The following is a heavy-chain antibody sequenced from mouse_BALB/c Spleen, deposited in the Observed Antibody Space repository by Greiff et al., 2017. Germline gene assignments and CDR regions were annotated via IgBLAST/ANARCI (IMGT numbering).Heavy chain of an antibody. V-gene: IGHV1-7*01. D-gene: IGHD1-1*01. Sequence: VQLQQSGAELAKPGASVKMSCKASGYTFTSYWMHWVKQRPGQGLEWIGYINPSTGYTEYNQKFKDKATLTADKSSSTAYMQLSSLTSEDSAVYYCARGITTVVARDYAMDYWGQGTSVTVSS. CDR3: ARGITTVVARDYAMDY. CDR1: GYTFTSYW. CDR2: INPSTGYT. J-gene: IGHJ4*01.